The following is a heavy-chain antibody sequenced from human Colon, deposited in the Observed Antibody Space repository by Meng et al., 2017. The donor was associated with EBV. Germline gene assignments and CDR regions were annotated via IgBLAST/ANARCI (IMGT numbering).Heavy chain of an antibody. CDR3: ARVGAYCGGDCYHPR. J-gene: IGHJ4*02. D-gene: IGHD2-21*02. CDR1: GGSLSSRNW. Sequence: QLPLQESRPGLVKPSGTLYLTCAFSGGSLSSRNWWSWVRQPPGKGLEWIGEIYHSGSTNYNPSLKSRVTISVDESKNQFSLRLSSVTAADTAVYYCARVGAYCGGDCYHPRWGQGTLVTVSS. V-gene: IGHV4-4*02. CDR2: IYHSGST.